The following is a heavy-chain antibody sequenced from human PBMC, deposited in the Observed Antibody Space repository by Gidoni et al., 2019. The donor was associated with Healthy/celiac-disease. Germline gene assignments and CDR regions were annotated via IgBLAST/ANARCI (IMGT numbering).Heavy chain of an antibody. CDR3: AKPPRVTLDAFDI. CDR1: GFPFSSYA. V-gene: IGHV3-23*01. CDR2: ISGSGGST. Sequence: EVQLLESGGGLVQPGGSLRLSCAASGFPFSSYAMSWVRQAPGKGLEWVSAISGSGGSTYYADSVKGRFTISRDNSKNTLYLQMNSLRAEDTAVYYCAKPPRVTLDAFDIWGQGTMVTVSS. D-gene: IGHD5-18*01. J-gene: IGHJ3*02.